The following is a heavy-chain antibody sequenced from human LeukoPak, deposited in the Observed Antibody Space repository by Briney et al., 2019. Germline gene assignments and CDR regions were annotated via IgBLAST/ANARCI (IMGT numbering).Heavy chain of an antibody. CDR2: IRSKVYGGTT. Sequence: GGSLRLSCATSGFTFSGYEMNWVRQAPGKGLEWVGFIRSKVYGGTTEYAASVKGRFTISRDNSKNTLYLQMSSLRAEDTAVYYCVKITSVTGGDCWGQGTRLTVSS. CDR3: VKITSVTGGDC. CDR1: GFTFSGYE. J-gene: IGHJ4*02. D-gene: IGHD1-1*01. V-gene: IGHV3-71*01.